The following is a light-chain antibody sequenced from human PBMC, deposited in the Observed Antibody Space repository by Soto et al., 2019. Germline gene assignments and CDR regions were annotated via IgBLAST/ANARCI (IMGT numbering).Light chain of an antibody. CDR3: QQYNNYST. CDR1: QSISDW. J-gene: IGKJ1*01. CDR2: DAS. V-gene: IGKV1-5*01. Sequence: DIQMTQSPSTLSASVGDRVTITCRASQSISDWLAWFQLKPGKAPKLLIYDASSLESGVPSRFSGSGSGTEFTLTISSLQPDDFATYYCQQYNNYSTFGQGSMVDVK.